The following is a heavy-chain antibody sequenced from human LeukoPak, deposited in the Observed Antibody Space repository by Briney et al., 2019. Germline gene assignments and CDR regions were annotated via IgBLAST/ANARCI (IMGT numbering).Heavy chain of an antibody. CDR3: ARALSLWSGYYGPYYYMDV. V-gene: IGHV1-69*05. Sequence: SVKVSCKASGGTFSSYAISWVRQAPGQGLEWMGRIIPIFGTANYAQKFQGRVTITTDESTSTAYMELSSLRSEDTAVYYCARALSLWSGYYGPYYYMDVWGKGTTVTVSS. CDR2: IIPIFGTA. CDR1: GGTFSSYA. J-gene: IGHJ6*03. D-gene: IGHD3-3*01.